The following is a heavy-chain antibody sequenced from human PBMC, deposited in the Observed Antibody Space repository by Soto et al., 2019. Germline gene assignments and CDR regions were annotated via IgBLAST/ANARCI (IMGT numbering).Heavy chain of an antibody. CDR3: ARGRRLPYDY. V-gene: IGHV4-34*01. D-gene: IGHD2-15*01. J-gene: IGHJ4*02. CDR2: INHSGST. Sequence: ASETLSLTCAVYGGSFSGYYWSWIRQPPGKGLEWIGEINHSGSTNYNPSLKSRVTISVDTSKNQFSLKLSSVTAADTAVYYCARGRRLPYDYWGQGTLVTVSS. CDR1: GGSFSGYY.